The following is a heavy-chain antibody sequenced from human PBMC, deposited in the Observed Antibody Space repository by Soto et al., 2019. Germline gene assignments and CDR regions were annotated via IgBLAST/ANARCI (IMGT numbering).Heavy chain of an antibody. D-gene: IGHD2-15*01. CDR1: GYTFTGYY. CDR2: INPNSGGT. J-gene: IGHJ3*02. Sequence: QVQLVQSGAEVKKPRASVKVSCKASGYTFTGYYMHWVRQAPGQGLEWMGWINPNSGGTNYAQKFQGWVTMTRDTSISTAYMELSRLRSDDTAVYYCARGAKDCSGGSCYIDAFDIWGQGTMVTVSS. CDR3: ARGAKDCSGGSCYIDAFDI. V-gene: IGHV1-2*04.